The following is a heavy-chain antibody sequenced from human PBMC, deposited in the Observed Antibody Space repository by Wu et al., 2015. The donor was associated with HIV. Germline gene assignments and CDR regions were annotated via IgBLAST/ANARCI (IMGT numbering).Heavy chain of an antibody. V-gene: IGHV1-2*02. D-gene: IGHD5-12*01. CDR2: INPNSGGT. Sequence: QVRLVQSGAEVKKPGASVKVSCKASGYSFTGYYIHWVRQAPGQGLEWMGWINPNSGGTNYAQKFQGRVTMTRDTSISTAYMELRSLRSDDTAVYYCAREGGYSGYDFWFDPWGQGTLVTVSS. CDR1: GYSFTGYY. J-gene: IGHJ5*02. CDR3: AREGGYSGYDFWFDP.